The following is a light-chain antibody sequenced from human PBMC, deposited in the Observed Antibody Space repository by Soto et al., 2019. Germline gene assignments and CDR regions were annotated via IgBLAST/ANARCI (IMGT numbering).Light chain of an antibody. V-gene: IGLV1-44*01. CDR1: RSNIATYT. CDR3: AAWDDSLRAVV. CDR2: RNH. J-gene: IGLJ2*01. Sequence: QSVLTQSPSASGTPGQRVTISCSGSRSNIATYTVNWYQQLPGTAPTLLIFRNHQRPSGVPDRFSGSKSGTSASLAISGPQSEDEADYYCAAWDDSLRAVVFGGGTKLTVL.